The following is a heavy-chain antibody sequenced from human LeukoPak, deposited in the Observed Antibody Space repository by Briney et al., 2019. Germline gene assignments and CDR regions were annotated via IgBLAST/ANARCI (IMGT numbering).Heavy chain of an antibody. CDR2: INPPGDNK. CDR1: GFTFSTYW. D-gene: IGHD1-14*01. CDR3: ARDLGNNPGADLDAFEL. V-gene: IGHV3-74*01. Sequence: PGGSLRLSCAASGFTFSTYWMHWLRQAPGKALVWVSHINPPGDNKNYGDSVRGRFTLSRDNAKNTLYLQMNSLRAEDTAVYFCARDLGNNPGADLDAFELWGQGTMVTVSS. J-gene: IGHJ3*01.